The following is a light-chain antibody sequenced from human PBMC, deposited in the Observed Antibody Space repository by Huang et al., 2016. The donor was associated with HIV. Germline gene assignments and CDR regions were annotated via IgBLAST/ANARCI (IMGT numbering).Light chain of an antibody. CDR2: AAS. CDR1: QSISSY. J-gene: IGKJ3*01. V-gene: IGKV1-39*01. Sequence: DIQMTQSPSSLSASVGDRVTITCRARQSISSYLNWYQQKPGKAPKLLIYAASSLRSGVPTRFSGSGSGTDFTLTISRLQPEDFATYYCQRSYSTPRFGPGTKVDIK. CDR3: QRSYSTPR.